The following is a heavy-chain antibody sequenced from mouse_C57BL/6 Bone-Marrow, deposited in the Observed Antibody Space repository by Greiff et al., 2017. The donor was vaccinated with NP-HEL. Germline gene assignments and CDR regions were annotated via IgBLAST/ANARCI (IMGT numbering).Heavy chain of an antibody. V-gene: IGHV14-4*01. J-gene: IGHJ2*01. Sequence: EVKLVESGAELVRPGASVKLSCTASGFNIKDDYMHWVKQRPEQGLEWIGWIDPENGDTEYASKFQGKATITADTSSNTAYLQLSSLTAEDTAVYYCTTWGIYFDYWGQGTTLTVSS. CDR1: GFNIKDDY. CDR3: TTWGIYFDY. CDR2: IDPENGDT.